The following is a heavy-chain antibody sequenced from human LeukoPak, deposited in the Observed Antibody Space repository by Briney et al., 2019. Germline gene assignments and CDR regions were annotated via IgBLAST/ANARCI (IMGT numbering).Heavy chain of an antibody. Sequence: SETLSLTCTVSGGSISSYYWSWIRQPPGKGLEWIGYIYYSGSTNYNPSLKSRVAISVDTSKNQFSLKLSSVTAADTAMYYCARYHNGYDDYWGQGSLVTVSS. D-gene: IGHD5-12*01. J-gene: IGHJ4*02. CDR1: GGSISSYY. CDR2: IYYSGST. V-gene: IGHV4-59*12. CDR3: ARYHNGYDDY.